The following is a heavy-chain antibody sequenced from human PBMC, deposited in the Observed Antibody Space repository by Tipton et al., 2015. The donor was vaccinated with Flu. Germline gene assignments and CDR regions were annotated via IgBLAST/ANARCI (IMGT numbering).Heavy chain of an antibody. CDR2: IWYDGSNK. J-gene: IGHJ4*02. D-gene: IGHD3-10*01. Sequence: QVQLVQSGGGVVQPGRSLRLSCAASGFTFSSYGMHWVRQAPGKGLEWVAVIWYDGSNKYYADSVKGRFTISRDNSKNTLYLQMNSLRAEDTAVYYCARGLVGSSTHYFDYWGQGTLVTVSS. V-gene: IGHV3-33*01. CDR1: GFTFSSYG. CDR3: ARGLVGSSTHYFDY.